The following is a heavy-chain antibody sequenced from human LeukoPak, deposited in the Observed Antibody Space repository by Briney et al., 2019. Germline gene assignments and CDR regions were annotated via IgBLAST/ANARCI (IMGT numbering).Heavy chain of an antibody. V-gene: IGHV3-30*18. CDR1: GFTFSSYG. CDR2: ISYDGSNK. Sequence: PGGSLRLSCAASGFTFSSYGMHWVRQAPGKGLEWVAVISYDGSNKYYADSAKSRFTISRDNSKNTLYLQMNSLRAEDTAVYYCAKMGYCSGGSCYPNWFDPWGQGTLVTVSS. CDR3: AKMGYCSGGSCYPNWFDP. D-gene: IGHD2-15*01. J-gene: IGHJ5*02.